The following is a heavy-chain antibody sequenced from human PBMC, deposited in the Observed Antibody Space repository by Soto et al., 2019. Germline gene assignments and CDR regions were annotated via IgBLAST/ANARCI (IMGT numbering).Heavy chain of an antibody. J-gene: IGHJ4*02. CDR2: ISGSGGST. CDR3: AKDSTLNRDDYNWGKGYYFDY. D-gene: IGHD4-4*01. V-gene: IGHV3-23*01. Sequence: RLSCAASGFTFSSYAMSWVRQAPGKGLEWVSSISGSGGSTYYADSVKGRFTISRDNSKNTLYLQMNSLRAEDTAVYYCAKDSTLNRDDYNWGKGYYFDYWGQGTLVTVSS. CDR1: GFTFSSYA.